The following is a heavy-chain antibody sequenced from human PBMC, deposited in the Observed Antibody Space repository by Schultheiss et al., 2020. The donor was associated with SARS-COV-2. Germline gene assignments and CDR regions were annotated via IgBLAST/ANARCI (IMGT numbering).Heavy chain of an antibody. Sequence: SVKVSCKASGDTNYAISWVRQAPGQGLEWMGGIIPIFGTANYAQKFQGRVTITADESTSTAYMELSSLRSEDTAVYYCARDRYPRSSWYRFWFDPWGQGTLVTVSS. CDR2: IIPIFGTA. J-gene: IGHJ5*02. CDR1: GDTNYA. V-gene: IGHV1-69*13. CDR3: ARDRYPRSSWYRFWFDP. D-gene: IGHD6-13*01.